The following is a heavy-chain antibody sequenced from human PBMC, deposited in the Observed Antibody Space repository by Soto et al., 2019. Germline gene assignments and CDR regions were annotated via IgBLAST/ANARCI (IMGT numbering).Heavy chain of an antibody. CDR3: ATGYCRSDNCHFTH. CDR2: ISGTSETI. V-gene: IGHV3-48*02. D-gene: IGHD2-2*03. J-gene: IGHJ4*02. CDR1: GFNFHTYT. Sequence: DVQLVESGGGLVQPGGPLRLSCAASGFNFHTYTMTWVRQAPGKGLGWVSYISGTSETIFYAASVKGRFTISSDNAKNSLYLQLNSLRDEETAVYYCATGYCRSDNCHFTHWGQGTLVTVSS.